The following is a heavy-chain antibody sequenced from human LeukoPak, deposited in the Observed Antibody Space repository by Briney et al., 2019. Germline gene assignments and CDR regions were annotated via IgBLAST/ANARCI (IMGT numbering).Heavy chain of an antibody. V-gene: IGHV3-11*01. CDR1: GFTFSDYY. Sequence: GGSLRLSCAASGFTFSDYYMSWIRQAPGKGLEWVSYISSSGSTIYYADSVKGRFTISRDSAKNSLYLQMNSLRAEDTAVYYCARENSRRDGYNSRDYWGQGTLVTVSS. CDR2: ISSSGSTI. D-gene: IGHD5-24*01. J-gene: IGHJ4*02. CDR3: ARENSRRDGYNSRDY.